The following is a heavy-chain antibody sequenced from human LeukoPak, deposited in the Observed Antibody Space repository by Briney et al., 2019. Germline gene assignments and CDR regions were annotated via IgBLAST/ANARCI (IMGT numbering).Heavy chain of an antibody. CDR3: AKVVSGYGFFDY. CDR1: GFTFSSYG. CDR2: ISGSGGST. D-gene: IGHD5-12*01. J-gene: IGHJ4*02. Sequence: PGGSLRLSCAASGFTFSSYGMSWVRQAPGKGLEWVSAISGSGGSTYYADSVKGRFTISRDNSKNTLYLQMNSLRAEDTAVYYCAKVVSGYGFFDYWGQGILVTVSS. V-gene: IGHV3-23*01.